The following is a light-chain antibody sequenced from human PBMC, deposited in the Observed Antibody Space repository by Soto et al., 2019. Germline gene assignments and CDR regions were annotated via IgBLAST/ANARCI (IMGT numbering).Light chain of an antibody. CDR3: AAWDDSLNGYV. CDR2: SNN. V-gene: IGLV1-44*01. J-gene: IGLJ1*01. CDR1: SSNIGSNT. Sequence: QSVLTQPPSASGTPAQRVTISCSGSSSNIGSNTVNWYQQLPGTAPKLLIYSNNQRPSGVPDRFSGSKSGTSASLAISGLQSEDEADYYCAAWDDSLNGYVFGTGTKLTVL.